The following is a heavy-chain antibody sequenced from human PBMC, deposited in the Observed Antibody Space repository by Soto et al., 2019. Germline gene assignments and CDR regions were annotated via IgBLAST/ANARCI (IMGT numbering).Heavy chain of an antibody. CDR3: ARVLCSGGSCYSIWYFDL. J-gene: IGHJ2*01. CDR2: ISAYNGNT. D-gene: IGHD2-15*01. Sequence: QVQLVQSGAEVKKPGASVKVSCKASGYTFTSYGISWVRQAPGQGLEWMGWISAYNGNTNYAQKLQGRVTMTTDTPTSTAYMELRSLRSDDTAVYYCARVLCSGGSCYSIWYFDLWGRGTLVTVSS. CDR1: GYTFTSYG. V-gene: IGHV1-18*01.